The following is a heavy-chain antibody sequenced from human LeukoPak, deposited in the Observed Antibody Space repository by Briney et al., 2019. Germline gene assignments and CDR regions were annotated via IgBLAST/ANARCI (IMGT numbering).Heavy chain of an antibody. D-gene: IGHD1-26*01. CDR3: ARDSTWVLDY. V-gene: IGHV3-7*03. CDR2: IKEDGSVK. CDR1: GFTFRSHW. Sequence: GGSLRLSCTASGFTFRSHWMTWVRQSPGKGLEWVANIKEDGSVKYYVDSVKGRFTISRDSTKNELYLQMSSLRADDTAVYFCARDSTWVLDYWGQGTLISVSS. J-gene: IGHJ4*02.